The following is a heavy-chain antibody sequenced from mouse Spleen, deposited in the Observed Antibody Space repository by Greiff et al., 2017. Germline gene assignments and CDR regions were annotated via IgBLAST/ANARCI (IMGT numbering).Heavy chain of an antibody. CDR2: IDPETGGT. V-gene: IGHV1-15*01. D-gene: IGHD2-14*01. Sequence: VKLVESGAELVRPGASVTLSCKASGYTFTDYEMHWVKQTPVHGLEWIGAIDPETGGTAYNQKFKGKAILTADKSSSTAYMELRSLTSEDSAVYYCTRSVRRHFDYWGQGTTLTVSS. CDR3: TRSVRRHFDY. CDR1: GYTFTDYE. J-gene: IGHJ2*01.